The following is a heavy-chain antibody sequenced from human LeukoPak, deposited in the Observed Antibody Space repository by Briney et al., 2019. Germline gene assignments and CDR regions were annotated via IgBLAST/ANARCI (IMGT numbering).Heavy chain of an antibody. CDR1: GFTFSSNW. J-gene: IGHJ4*02. V-gene: IGHV3-74*01. CDR2: IKGDGSST. CDR3: VRDGVGAPPFDY. Sequence: GGSLRLSCAASGFTFSSNWMHWVRQAPGKELVWVSRIKGDGSSTSYADSVKGRFTISRDNAKNTLFLQMNSLRAEDTAVYYCVRDGVGAPPFDYWGQGALVTVSS. D-gene: IGHD1-26*01.